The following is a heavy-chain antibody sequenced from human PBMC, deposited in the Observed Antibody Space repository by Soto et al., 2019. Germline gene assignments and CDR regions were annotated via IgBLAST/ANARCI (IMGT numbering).Heavy chain of an antibody. J-gene: IGHJ4*02. D-gene: IGHD6-13*01. CDR1: GFSFSDYA. CDR3: AKRSPYSSGWYSPIFDY. V-gene: IGHV3-23*01. Sequence: GGSLRLSCTASGFSFSDYAMSWVRQAPGKGLEWVSVISESGGSTHYADSVRGRFTVSRDNSKNSLSLRMNSLRDEDTAVYFCAKRSPYSSGWYSPIFDYWGQGALVTVSS. CDR2: ISESGGST.